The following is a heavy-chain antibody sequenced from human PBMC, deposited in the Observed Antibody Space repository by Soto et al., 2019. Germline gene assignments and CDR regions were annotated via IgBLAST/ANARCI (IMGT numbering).Heavy chain of an antibody. D-gene: IGHD1-7*01. Sequence: GGSLRLSCAASGFTFSRYAMSWVHQAPGKGLGWGSAISGSGGSTDYADSGKGRFNISRDNSKNTRNLQMNSLRAEETAVYYCAKETNYSFDYWGQGTLVTVSS. J-gene: IGHJ4*02. CDR1: GFTFSRYA. CDR3: AKETNYSFDY. CDR2: ISGSGGST. V-gene: IGHV3-23*01.